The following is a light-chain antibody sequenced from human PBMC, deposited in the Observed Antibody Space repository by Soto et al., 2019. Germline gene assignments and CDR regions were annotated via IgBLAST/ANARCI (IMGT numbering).Light chain of an antibody. CDR3: CSYAATSTLV. V-gene: IGLV2-11*01. CDR2: DVI. CDR1: SSDVGIYNY. J-gene: IGLJ3*02. Sequence: QSALTQPRSVSGSPGQSVTISCTGTSSDVGIYNYVSWYQHHPGKAPKLIIYDVIKRPSGVPDRFSGSKSGITAFLTISGLQADDEADYYCCSYAATSTLVFGGGTKLTVL.